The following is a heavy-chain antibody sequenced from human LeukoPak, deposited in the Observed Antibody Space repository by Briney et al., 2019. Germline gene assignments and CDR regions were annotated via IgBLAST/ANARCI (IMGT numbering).Heavy chain of an antibody. CDR3: AGRTRFLEWLLYPKSEGYYFDY. CDR1: GGSFSGYY. D-gene: IGHD3-3*01. V-gene: IGHV4-34*01. J-gene: IGHJ4*02. CDR2: INHSGST. Sequence: SETLSLTCAVYGGSFSGYYWSWIRQPPGKGLEWIGEINHSGSTNYNPSLKSRVTISVDTSQNQFSMKLSSVTAADTAVYYCAGRTRFLEWLLYPKSEGYYFDYWGQGTLVTVSS.